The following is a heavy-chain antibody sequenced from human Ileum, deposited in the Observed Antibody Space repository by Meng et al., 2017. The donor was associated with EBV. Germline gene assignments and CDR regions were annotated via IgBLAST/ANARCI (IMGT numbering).Heavy chain of an antibody. CDR2: IHSSGST. CDR3: ARASYGSGSPLGESWFDP. CDR1: GGSISSGGYY. V-gene: IGHV4-31*02. D-gene: IGHD3-10*01. Sequence: APVPVKPSQTLSLTGPVSGGSISSGGYYWSWIRQHPGKGLECIGYIHSSGSTYYNPSLRSRLTISVDTSKNQFSLKLSSVTAADTAVYYCARASYGSGSPLGESWFDPWGQGTLVTVFS. J-gene: IGHJ5*02.